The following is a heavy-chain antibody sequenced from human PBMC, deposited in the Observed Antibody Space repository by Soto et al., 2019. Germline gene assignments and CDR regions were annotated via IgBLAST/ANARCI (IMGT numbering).Heavy chain of an antibody. CDR3: ARENRIEHTGLVDAFDI. CDR2: ISYDGSNK. V-gene: IGHV3-30-3*01. J-gene: IGHJ3*02. CDR1: GFTFSSYA. D-gene: IGHD5-18*01. Sequence: QVQLVESGGGVVQPGRSLRLSCAASGFTFSSYAMHWVRQAPGKGLEWVAVISYDGSNKYYADSVKGRFTISRDNSKNTLYLQMNSLRAEDTAVYYCARENRIEHTGLVDAFDIWGQGTMVTVSS.